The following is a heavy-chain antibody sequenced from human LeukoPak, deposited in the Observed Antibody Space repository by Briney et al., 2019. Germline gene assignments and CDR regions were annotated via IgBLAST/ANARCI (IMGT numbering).Heavy chain of an antibody. CDR2: ISGSGGST. J-gene: IGHJ4*02. CDR3: AKSGLGATVPFDY. CDR1: GFTFSSYG. Sequence: GGSLRLSGAASGFTFSSYGMSWVRQAPGKGLEWVSAISGSGGSTYYADSVKGRFTISRDNSKNTLYLQMNSLRAEDTAVYYCAKSGLGATVPFDYWGQGTLVTVSS. D-gene: IGHD1-26*01. V-gene: IGHV3-23*01.